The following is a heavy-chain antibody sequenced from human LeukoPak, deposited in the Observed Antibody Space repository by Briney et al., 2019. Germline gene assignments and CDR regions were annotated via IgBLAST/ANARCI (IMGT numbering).Heavy chain of an antibody. CDR2: ITSKAYGGTT. V-gene: IGHV3-49*04. CDR3: SRFTYCSGGSCCFDP. CDR1: GFTFGDYA. J-gene: IGHJ5*02. Sequence: PGGSLRLSCTASGFTFGDYAMSWVRQAPGKGPEWIGFITSKAYGGTTEYAASVKGRFTISRDDSKNIDYLQMNSLKTEDTAVYYCSRFTYCSGGSCCFDPWGQGTLVTVSS. D-gene: IGHD2-15*01.